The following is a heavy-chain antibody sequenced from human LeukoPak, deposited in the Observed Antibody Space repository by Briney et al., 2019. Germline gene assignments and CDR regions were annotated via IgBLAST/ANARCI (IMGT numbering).Heavy chain of an antibody. CDR1: GYTLTELS. V-gene: IGHV1-24*01. CDR3: ASDSSGYYPSTFDY. Sequence: ASVKVSCKVSGYTLTELSMHWVRQAPGKGLEWMGGFDPEDGETIYAQKFQGRVTMTEDTSTDTAYMELSSLRSEDTAVYYCASDSSGYYPSTFDYWGQGTLVTVSS. J-gene: IGHJ4*02. D-gene: IGHD3-22*01. CDR2: FDPEDGET.